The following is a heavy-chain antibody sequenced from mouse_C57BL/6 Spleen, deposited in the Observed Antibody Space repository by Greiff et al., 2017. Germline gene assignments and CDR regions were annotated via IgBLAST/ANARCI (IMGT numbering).Heavy chain of an antibody. CDR1: GYTFTDYN. J-gene: IGHJ3*01. D-gene: IGHD5-1*01. V-gene: IGHV1-22*01. CDR3: ERGGLEYGAD. CDR2: INPNNGGT. Sequence: VQLQQSGPELVKPGASVKMSCQASGYTFTDYNMHWVKQSHGKSLEWIGYINPNNGGTRSNQKFTGKATLTVNKSSSTAYMELRSLTSADSAVYDCERGGLEYGADGGTGTLVTVSA.